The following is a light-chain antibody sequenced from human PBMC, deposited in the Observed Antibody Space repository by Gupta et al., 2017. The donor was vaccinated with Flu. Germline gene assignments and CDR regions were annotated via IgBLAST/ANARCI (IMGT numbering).Light chain of an antibody. CDR3: QHYSDRPLWT. CDR2: NSY. J-gene: IGKJ1*01. V-gene: IGKV3-15*01. Sequence: EIMLTQSPATLSVSLGERVTVSCRASQSISNNLAWYQQKPGQPPRLLIYNSYTRATDIPARFSGAGSGTDFTLTIDSLRSEDFAVYYCQHYSDRPLWTFGPGTKVDLK. CDR1: QSISNN.